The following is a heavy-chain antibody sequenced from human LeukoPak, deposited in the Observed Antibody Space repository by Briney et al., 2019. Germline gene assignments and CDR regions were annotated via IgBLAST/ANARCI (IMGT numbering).Heavy chain of an antibody. D-gene: IGHD2-2*01. V-gene: IGHV1-2*02. J-gene: IGHJ3*02. CDR1: GYTFTGYY. CDR3: ARYNYCSSTSCRDDDAFDI. Sequence: ASVKVSCKASGYTFTGYYMHWVRQAPGQGLEWMGWINPNSGGTNYAQKFQGRVTMTRDTSISTAYMELSRLRSDDTAVYYCARYNYCSSTSCRDDDAFDIWGQGTMVTVSS. CDR2: INPNSGGT.